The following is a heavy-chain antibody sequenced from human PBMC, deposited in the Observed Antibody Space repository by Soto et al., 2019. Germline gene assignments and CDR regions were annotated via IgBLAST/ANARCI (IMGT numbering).Heavy chain of an antibody. Sequence: SQTLSLTCAISGDSVSSNSAAWSWIRQSPSRGLEWLGRTFYRSKWYNDYAVSVKSRITINSDTSKNQFSLQLNSVTPEDTAMYYCARDSEWPTDAFDIWGQGTMVPVSS. V-gene: IGHV6-1*01. J-gene: IGHJ3*02. CDR3: ARDSEWPTDAFDI. CDR1: GDSVSSNSAA. CDR2: TFYRSKWYN. D-gene: IGHD3-3*01.